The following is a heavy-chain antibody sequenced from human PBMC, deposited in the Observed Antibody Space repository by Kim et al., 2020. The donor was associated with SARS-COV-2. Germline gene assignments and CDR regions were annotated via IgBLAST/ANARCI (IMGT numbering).Heavy chain of an antibody. J-gene: IGHJ4*02. V-gene: IGHV4-34*01. CDR3: ARGPREYYGSGSYYTN. Sequence: SLTSRVTTSVDTSKNQFSLKLSSVTAADTAVYYCARGPREYYGSGSYYTNWGQGTLVTVSS. D-gene: IGHD3-10*01.